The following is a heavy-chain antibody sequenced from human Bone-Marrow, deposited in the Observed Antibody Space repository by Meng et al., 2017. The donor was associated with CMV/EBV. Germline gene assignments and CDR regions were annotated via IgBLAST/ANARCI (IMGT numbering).Heavy chain of an antibody. CDR3: GRNGDYSIEH. Sequence: LTCTVSGGAIMNAYGWSWVSQSKGRGLEWIGEILHSGLTNYNPALRNRVTVSVDKSKTQFSLRLVSVTAADTAVYYCGRNGDYSIEHWGQGTLVTVSS. CDR1: GGAIMNAYG. D-gene: IGHD4-17*01. V-gene: IGHV4-4*02. CDR2: ILHSGLT. J-gene: IGHJ1*01.